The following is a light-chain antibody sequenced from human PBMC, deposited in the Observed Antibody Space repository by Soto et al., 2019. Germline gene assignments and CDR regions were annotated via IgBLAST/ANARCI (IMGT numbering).Light chain of an antibody. CDR2: AAS. CDR3: QQSYSTLWT. CDR1: QSISSY. Sequence: DIQMTQSPSTLSASVGDRLTITCRASQSISSYLNWYQQKPGKAPKLLIYAASSLQSGVPSRFSGSGSGTDFTLTISSLQPEDFATYYCQQSYSTLWTFGQGTKVDIK. J-gene: IGKJ1*01. V-gene: IGKV1-39*01.